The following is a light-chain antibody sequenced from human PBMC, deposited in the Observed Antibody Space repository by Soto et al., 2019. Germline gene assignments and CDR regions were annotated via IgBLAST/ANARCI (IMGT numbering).Light chain of an antibody. J-gene: IGKJ1*01. CDR2: AAT. CDR1: QGISNW. V-gene: IGKV1-12*01. CDR3: HQSYSTWT. Sequence: DIQMNQSPSSVSASVGDRVTITCRATQGISNWLAWYQQKPGQAPKLLIYAATSLQDGVPLRFSGSGSGADFTLTISALQPEDFATYYCHQSYSTWTFGQGTKVDIK.